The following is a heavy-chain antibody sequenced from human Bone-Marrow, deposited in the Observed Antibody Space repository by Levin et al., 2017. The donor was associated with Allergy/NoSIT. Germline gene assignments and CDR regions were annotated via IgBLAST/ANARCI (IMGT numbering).Heavy chain of an antibody. D-gene: IGHD6-13*01. V-gene: IGHV3-23*01. Sequence: PGGSLRLSCAASGFTFSSYAMSWVRQAPGKGLEWVSAISGSGGSTYYADSVKGRFTISRDNSKNTLYLQMNSLRAEDTAVYYCAKPDTGHWAAAGTACFDYWGQGTLVTVSS. CDR1: GFTFSSYA. CDR3: AKPDTGHWAAAGTACFDY. J-gene: IGHJ4*02. CDR2: ISGSGGST.